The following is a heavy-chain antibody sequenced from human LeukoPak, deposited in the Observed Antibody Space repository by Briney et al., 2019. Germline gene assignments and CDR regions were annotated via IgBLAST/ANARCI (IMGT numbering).Heavy chain of an antibody. CDR1: GYTFTGYY. CDR2: INPNSGGT. CDR3: ARGRGAQYSSGWYIDYFDY. D-gene: IGHD6-19*01. J-gene: IGHJ4*02. Sequence: ASMKVSCKASGYTFTGYYMHWVRQAPGQGLEWMGWINPNSGGTNYAQKFQGRVTMTRDTSISTAYMELSRLRSDDTAVYYCARGRGAQYSSGWYIDYFDYWGQGTLVTVSS. V-gene: IGHV1-2*02.